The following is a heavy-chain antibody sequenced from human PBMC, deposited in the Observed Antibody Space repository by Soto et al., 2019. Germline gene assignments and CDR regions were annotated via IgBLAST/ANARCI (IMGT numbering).Heavy chain of an antibody. V-gene: IGHV3-23*01. D-gene: IGHD3-3*01. Sequence: GGSLRLSCAASGFTFSSYAMSWVRQAPGKGLEWVSAISGSGGSTYYADSVKGRFTISRDNSKNTLYLQMNSLRAEDTDVYYRAKRPIFWSGPPLDYYYMDVWGKGTTVTVSS. CDR2: ISGSGGST. CDR3: AKRPIFWSGPPLDYYYMDV. J-gene: IGHJ6*03. CDR1: GFTFSSYA.